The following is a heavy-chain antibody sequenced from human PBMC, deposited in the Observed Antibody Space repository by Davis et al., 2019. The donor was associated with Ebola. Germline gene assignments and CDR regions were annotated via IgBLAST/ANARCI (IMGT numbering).Heavy chain of an antibody. D-gene: IGHD5-12*01. Sequence: AASVKVSCKASGYTFNTYAISWVRQAPGQGLEWMGRIIPILGIANYAQKFQGRVTITADKSTSTAYMELSSLRSDDTAVYYCAREYSGYDYGFDYWGQGTLVTVSS. V-gene: IGHV1-69*04. J-gene: IGHJ4*02. CDR1: GYTFNTYA. CDR2: IIPILGIA. CDR3: AREYSGYDYGFDY.